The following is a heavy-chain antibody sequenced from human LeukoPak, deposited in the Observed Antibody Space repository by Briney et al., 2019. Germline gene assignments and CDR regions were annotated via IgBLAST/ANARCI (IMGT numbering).Heavy chain of an antibody. D-gene: IGHD6-13*01. CDR2: IYYSGRT. Sequence: SETLSLTCTVSGYSISSSSYYWGWIRQPPGKGLEWIGSIYYSGRTYYNPSFKSRVTISVDTSKNQFSLKLSSVTAADTAVYYCARGGASGSSWATFDYWGQGTLVTVSS. CDR3: ARGGASGSSWATFDY. J-gene: IGHJ4*02. V-gene: IGHV4-39*07. CDR1: GYSISSSSYY.